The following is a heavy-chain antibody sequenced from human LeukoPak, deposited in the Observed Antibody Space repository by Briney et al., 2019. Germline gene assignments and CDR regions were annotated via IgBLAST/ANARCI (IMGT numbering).Heavy chain of an antibody. Sequence: PSQTLSLTCAVSGGAISSGGYSWRWIRQPPGKGLEWIGYIYHSGSTYYNPSLKSRVTISVDRSKNQFSLKLSSVTAADTAVYYCARRDDYGDYYFDYWGQGTLVTVSS. D-gene: IGHD4-17*01. CDR3: ARRDDYGDYYFDY. V-gene: IGHV4-30-2*01. CDR2: IYHSGST. J-gene: IGHJ4*02. CDR1: GGAISSGGYS.